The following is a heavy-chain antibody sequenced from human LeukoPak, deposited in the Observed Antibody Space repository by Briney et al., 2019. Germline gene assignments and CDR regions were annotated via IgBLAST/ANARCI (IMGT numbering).Heavy chain of an antibody. D-gene: IGHD1-1*01. V-gene: IGHV1-46*01. CDR3: ARDRATTQYYYYYMDV. CDR1: GYTFTSNY. J-gene: IGHJ6*03. CDR2: ISPSGGST. Sequence: GASVKVSCKAFGYTFTSNYMHWVRQAPGQGPEWMGVISPSGGSTTYAQKFQGRVTLTRDMSTSTDYLELSSLRSEDTAVYYCARDRATTQYYYYYMDVWGKGTTVTISS.